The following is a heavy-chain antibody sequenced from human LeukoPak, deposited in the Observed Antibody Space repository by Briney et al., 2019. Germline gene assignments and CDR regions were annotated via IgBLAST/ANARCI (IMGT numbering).Heavy chain of an antibody. V-gene: IGHV1-69*13. CDR2: IIPIFGTA. CDR1: GGTFSSYA. J-gene: IGHJ4*02. D-gene: IGHD3-3*01. Sequence: SSVKVSCKASGGTFSSYAISWVRQAPGQGLERMGGIIPIFGTANYAQKFQGRVTITADESTSTAYMELSSLRSEDTAVYYCATGASYYDFWSGYNQYYFDYWGQGTLVTVSS. CDR3: ATGASYYDFWSGYNQYYFDY.